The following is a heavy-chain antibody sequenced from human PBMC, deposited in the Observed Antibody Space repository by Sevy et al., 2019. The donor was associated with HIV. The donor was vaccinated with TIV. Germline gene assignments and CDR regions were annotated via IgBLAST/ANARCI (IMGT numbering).Heavy chain of an antibody. CDR3: VRDLFAAFDY. CDR1: EFTFSDFP. CDR2: IRSDGTP. Sequence: GGSLRLSCAGSEFTFSDFPMNWVRQAPGKGLEWISNIRSDGTPYYADSVKGRFTISRDNAKDSLYLQMSSLRAEDTAVYYCVRDLFAAFDYWGQGTLVTVSS. V-gene: IGHV3-48*01. D-gene: IGHD2-15*01. J-gene: IGHJ4*02.